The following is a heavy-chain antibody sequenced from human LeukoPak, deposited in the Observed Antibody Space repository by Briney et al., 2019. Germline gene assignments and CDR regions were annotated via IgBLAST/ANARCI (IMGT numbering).Heavy chain of an antibody. Sequence: GGSLRLSCAASGFTFSSYWMSWVRQARGKGLEWVANIKQDGSEKYYVGSVKGRFTISRDNAKNSLYLQMNSLRAEDTAVYYCARVYHLKTGCFDYWGQGTLVTVSS. J-gene: IGHJ4*02. V-gene: IGHV3-7*01. CDR1: GFTFSSYW. D-gene: IGHD3-9*01. CDR2: IKQDGSEK. CDR3: ARVYHLKTGCFDY.